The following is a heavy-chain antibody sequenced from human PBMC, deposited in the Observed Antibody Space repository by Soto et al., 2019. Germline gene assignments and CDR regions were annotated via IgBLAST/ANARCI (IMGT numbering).Heavy chain of an antibody. CDR3: ASPADYYGDYSYYYYGMDV. CDR2: IDPSDSYT. D-gene: IGHD4-17*01. V-gene: IGHV5-10-1*01. CDR1: GYSFTSYW. J-gene: IGHJ6*02. Sequence: PGESLKISCKGSGYSFTSYWISWVRQMPGKGLEWMGRIDPSDSYTNYSPSFQGHVTISADKSISTAYLQWSSLKASDTAMYYCASPADYYGDYSYYYYGMDVWGQGTTVTVSS.